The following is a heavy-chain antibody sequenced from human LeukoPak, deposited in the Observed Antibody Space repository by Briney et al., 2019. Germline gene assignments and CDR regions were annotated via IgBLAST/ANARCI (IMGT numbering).Heavy chain of an antibody. CDR3: ARDPSPRDGFDY. D-gene: IGHD5-24*01. CDR2: IYSGGST. CDR1: GFTFSSYE. V-gene: IGHV3-66*01. Sequence: GGSLRLSCAASGFTFSSYEMNWVRQAPGKGLEWVSVIYSGGSTYYADSVKGRFTISRDNAKNSLYLQMNSLSAEDTAVYYCARDPSPRDGFDYWGQGTLVTVSS. J-gene: IGHJ4*02.